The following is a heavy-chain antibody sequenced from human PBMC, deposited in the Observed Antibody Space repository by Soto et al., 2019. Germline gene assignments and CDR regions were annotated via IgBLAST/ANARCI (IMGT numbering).Heavy chain of an antibody. V-gene: IGHV1-69*01. J-gene: IGHJ6*02. D-gene: IGHD3-10*01. CDR3: ASFDGTLVRGGRSTPYEMDV. CDR1: GGTFNNYA. Sequence: QVLLVQSGPEVKKPGSSVKVSCKASGGTFNNYAINWVRQAPGKGLEWMGGIIPTFGTVNHAQKFQGRVTITAHEATTTAYLELNSLRSEDTAKYYCASFDGTLVRGGRSTPYEMDVWGQGTTVIVSS. CDR2: IIPTFGTV.